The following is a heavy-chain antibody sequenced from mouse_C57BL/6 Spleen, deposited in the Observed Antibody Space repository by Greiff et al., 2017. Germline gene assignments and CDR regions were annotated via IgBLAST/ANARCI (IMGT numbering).Heavy chain of an antibody. V-gene: IGHV5-17*01. CDR1: GFTFNDYG. Sequence: EVQGVESGGGLVKPGGSLKLSCAASGFTFNDYGMHWVRQAPEKGLEWVAYISSGSSTIYYADTVKGRFTISRDNAKNTLFLQMTSLRSEDTAMYYCAREFYAMDYWGQGTSVTVSS. J-gene: IGHJ4*01. CDR2: ISSGSSTI. CDR3: AREFYAMDY.